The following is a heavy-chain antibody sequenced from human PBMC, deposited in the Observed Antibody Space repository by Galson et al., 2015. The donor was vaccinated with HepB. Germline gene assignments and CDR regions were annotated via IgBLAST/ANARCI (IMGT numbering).Heavy chain of an antibody. D-gene: IGHD3-10*01. CDR1: GYTFTNYG. V-gene: IGHV1-18*04. J-gene: IGHJ5*02. Sequence: SVKVSCKASGYTFTNYGISWMRQAPGQGLEWMGWISGYSGETLYAQKFQGRVSMTTGTSTSTAYMELRSLRPDETVVYFCARDLTPCGSGQKNWFDPWGQGTLVTVSS. CDR3: ARDLTPCGSGQKNWFDP. CDR2: ISGYSGET.